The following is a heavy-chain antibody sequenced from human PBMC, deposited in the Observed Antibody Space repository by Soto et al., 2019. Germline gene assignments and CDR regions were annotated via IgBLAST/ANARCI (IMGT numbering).Heavy chain of an antibody. Sequence: EVQLVESGGGLVKPGGSLRLSCAASGFTFSSYSMNWVRQAPGKGLEWVSSISSSSSYIYYADSVKGRFTISRDNAKNSRYLQMNSLRAEDTAVYYCAGGGYCSGGSCYSGFPVWFDPWGQGTLVTVSS. V-gene: IGHV3-21*01. J-gene: IGHJ5*02. D-gene: IGHD2-15*01. CDR3: AGGGYCSGGSCYSGFPVWFDP. CDR1: GFTFSSYS. CDR2: ISSSSSYI.